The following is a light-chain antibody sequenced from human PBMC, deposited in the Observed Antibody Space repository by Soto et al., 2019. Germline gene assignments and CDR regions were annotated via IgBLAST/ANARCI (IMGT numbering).Light chain of an antibody. J-gene: IGKJ2*01. CDR1: QSISRN. CDR3: LQSHNTPYT. CDR2: AAR. V-gene: IGKV1-39*01. Sequence: DIQLTQSPSSLSPSVGDRITLSCRASQSISRNLNWYQQMPGKAPSLLIYAARDLQSGVPGRFSGSGSGTEFNLTISSLQHEDLATYYCLQSHNTPYTFGQGTKLEI.